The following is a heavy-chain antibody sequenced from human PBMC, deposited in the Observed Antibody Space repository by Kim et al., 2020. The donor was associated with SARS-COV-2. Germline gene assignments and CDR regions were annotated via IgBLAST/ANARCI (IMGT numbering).Heavy chain of an antibody. Sequence: SETLSLTCTVSGGSISSYYWSWIRQPPGKGLEWIGYIYYSGSTNYNPSLKSRVTISVDTSKNQFSLKLSSVTAADTAVYYCARDGEQLVRQGHWFDPWGQGTLVTVSS. J-gene: IGHJ5*02. V-gene: IGHV4-59*01. CDR2: IYYSGST. D-gene: IGHD6-13*01. CDR1: GGSISSYY. CDR3: ARDGEQLVRQGHWFDP.